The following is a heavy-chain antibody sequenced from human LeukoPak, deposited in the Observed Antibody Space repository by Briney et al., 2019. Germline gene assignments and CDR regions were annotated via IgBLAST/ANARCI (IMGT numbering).Heavy chain of an antibody. J-gene: IGHJ3*02. CDR3: ARGYCSGGSCYSYYDDGGQYYFALDI. D-gene: IGHD2-15*01. CDR2: IVPILRTE. CDR1: GGTFSSYA. Sequence: ASVKVSCKASGGTFSSYAINWVRQAPGQGLEWMGGIVPILRTENYAQKFQGRVTITTDESTTTAYMELSSLRYDDTAVYYCARGYCSGGSCYSYYDDGGQYYFALDIWGQGTMVTVSS. V-gene: IGHV1-69*05.